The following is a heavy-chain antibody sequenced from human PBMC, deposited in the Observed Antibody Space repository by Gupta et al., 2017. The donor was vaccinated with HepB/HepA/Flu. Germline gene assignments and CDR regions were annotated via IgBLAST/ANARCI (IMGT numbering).Heavy chain of an antibody. J-gene: IGHJ5*02. CDR3: ARQGGHYSAINH. CDR2: IYPADSDT. CDR1: GYSFTNYW. D-gene: IGHD3-3*01. Sequence: EVQLVQSGAEVKKPGESLKISCQGSGYSFTNYWIGWVRQMPGKGLEWMGIIYPADSDTRYSPSVQGHVTISADKSISTAYLQWSNLKASDTAMYFCARQGGHYSAINHWGQGTLVTVSS. V-gene: IGHV5-51*01.